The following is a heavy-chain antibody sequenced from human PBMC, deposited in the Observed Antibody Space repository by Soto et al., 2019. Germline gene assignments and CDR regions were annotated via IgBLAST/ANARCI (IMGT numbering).Heavy chain of an antibody. Sequence: GGSLRLSCAASGFTFTSYAMNWVRLAPGKGLEWVSAISGTGYNTYYADSVKGRFTISRDNTKNTLYLQMNSLRAEDTAVYYCAKDGVGYYDSSGYYGTTGYYGMDVWGQGTTVTVSS. D-gene: IGHD3-22*01. CDR2: ISGTGYNT. CDR3: AKDGVGYYDSSGYYGTTGYYGMDV. V-gene: IGHV3-23*01. CDR1: GFTFTSYA. J-gene: IGHJ6*02.